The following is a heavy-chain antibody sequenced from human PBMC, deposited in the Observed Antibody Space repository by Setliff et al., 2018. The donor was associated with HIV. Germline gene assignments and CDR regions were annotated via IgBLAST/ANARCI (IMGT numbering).Heavy chain of an antibody. CDR2: IYTSGIT. CDR1: GDSISSYY. CDR3: ARDRRGYYYGSGSCYMDV. V-gene: IGHV4-4*08. D-gene: IGHD3-10*01. J-gene: IGHJ6*03. Sequence: PSETLSLTCTVSGDSISSYYWSWIRQPPGKGLEWIGYIYTSGITDYNPSLKSRVTISGDTSKNQFSLKLGSVTAADTAVYYCARDRRGYYYGSGSCYMDVWGTGTTVTSP.